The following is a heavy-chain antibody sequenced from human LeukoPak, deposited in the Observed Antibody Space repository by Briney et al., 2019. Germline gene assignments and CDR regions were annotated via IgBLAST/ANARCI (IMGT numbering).Heavy chain of an antibody. CDR2: ISSDGSQK. CDR1: GFTFSSYA. Sequence: GGSLRLSCAASGFTFSSYAMHWVRQAPGKGLEWVVIISSDGSQKFYADSVKGRFTISRDNSKNTLYLQMDSLRAEDTAVYYCAKEMGLMVHGDYWGQGTLVTVSS. J-gene: IGHJ4*02. D-gene: IGHD2-8*01. CDR3: AKEMGLMVHGDY. V-gene: IGHV3-30*18.